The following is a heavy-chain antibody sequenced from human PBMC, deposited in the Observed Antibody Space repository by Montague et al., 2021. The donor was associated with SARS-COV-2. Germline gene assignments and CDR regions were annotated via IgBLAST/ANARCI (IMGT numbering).Heavy chain of an antibody. J-gene: IGHJ5*02. CDR2: IYHSGYT. CDR1: GLPISSGNH. Sequence: SETLSLTCSVTGLPISSGNHWGWIRQSPGKGPEWIGSIYHSGYTSYKPSLRSRVTISADTSKNQFSLRLSSVTAADTAVYYCVRVSYYYDRNDQPRSWFDPWGQGSMVTVSS. V-gene: IGHV4-38-2*02. CDR3: VRVSYYYDRNDQPRSWFDP. D-gene: IGHD3-22*01.